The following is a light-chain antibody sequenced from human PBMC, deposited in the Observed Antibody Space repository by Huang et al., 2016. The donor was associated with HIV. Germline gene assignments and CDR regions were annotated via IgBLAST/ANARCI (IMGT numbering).Light chain of an antibody. CDR2: GAS. CDR3: QQYNSWPPLFT. V-gene: IGKV3-15*01. CDR1: QSVSTN. Sequence: EVLLTQSPATLSVSPGERDTLSCRASQSVSTNLDWYQQKPGQAPRLLIYGASTRATGVPARFSGSGSGTEFTLTISSLQSEDSAVYYCQQYNSWPPLFTFGPGTKVDIK. J-gene: IGKJ3*01.